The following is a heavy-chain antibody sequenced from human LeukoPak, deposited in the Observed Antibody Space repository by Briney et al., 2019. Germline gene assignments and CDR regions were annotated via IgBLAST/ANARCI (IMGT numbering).Heavy chain of an antibody. Sequence: SETLPLTCTVSGGSISSFYWSWIRQPPGKGLEWIGYIYYSGSTNYNPSLKSRVTTSIDTSKNQFSLSLSSVTAADTAVYYCARHAGIAAAGTRDYSDYWGQGTLVTVSS. CDR3: ARHAGIAAAGTRDYSDY. D-gene: IGHD6-13*01. CDR2: IYYSGST. CDR1: GGSISSFY. V-gene: IGHV4-59*08. J-gene: IGHJ4*02.